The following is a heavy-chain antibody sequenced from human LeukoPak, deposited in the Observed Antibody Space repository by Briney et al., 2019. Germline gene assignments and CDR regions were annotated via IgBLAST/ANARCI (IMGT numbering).Heavy chain of an antibody. D-gene: IGHD1-1*01. V-gene: IGHV3-48*04. Sequence: GGSLRLSCAASGFTFSSYGMHWVRQAPGKGLEWVSYISSSSSTIYYADSVKGRFTISRDNAKNSLYLQMNSLRAEDTAVYHCAIGGLTTIDYWGQGTLVTVSS. J-gene: IGHJ4*02. CDR3: AIGGLTTIDY. CDR1: GFTFSSYG. CDR2: ISSSSSTI.